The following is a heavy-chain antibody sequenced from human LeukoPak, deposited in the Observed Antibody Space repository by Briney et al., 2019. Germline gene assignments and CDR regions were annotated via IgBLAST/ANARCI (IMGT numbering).Heavy chain of an antibody. D-gene: IGHD3-22*01. J-gene: IGHJ4*02. CDR2: IHYSGST. V-gene: IGHV4-59*08. Sequence: SDTLSLTCTVSGGSISSYYWSWSRQPPGKGLEWIGYIHYSGSTNYNPSLKSRVTISVDTSKNQFSLKLSSVTAADTAMYYCARHGGPSDSSGYLHYLDSWGQGTLVTVSS. CDR3: ARHGGPSDSSGYLHYLDS. CDR1: GGSISSYY.